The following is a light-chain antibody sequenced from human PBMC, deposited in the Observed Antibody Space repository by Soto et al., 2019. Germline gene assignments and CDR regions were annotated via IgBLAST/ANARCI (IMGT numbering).Light chain of an antibody. V-gene: IGKV3-11*01. CDR3: QQRSNSWT. CDR2: DAS. Sequence: EIVWTQSPATLSLSPGERATLSCRASQSVSSYLAWYQQKPGQAPRLLIYDASNRATGIPARFSGSGSGTDFTLTISSLEPEDFAVYYCQQRSNSWTFGQGTKVDIK. J-gene: IGKJ1*01. CDR1: QSVSSY.